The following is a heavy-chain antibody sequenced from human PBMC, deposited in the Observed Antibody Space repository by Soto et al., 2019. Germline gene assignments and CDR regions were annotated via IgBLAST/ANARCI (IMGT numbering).Heavy chain of an antibody. D-gene: IGHD4-4*01. CDR1: GFTFSSYA. J-gene: IGHJ6*02. CDR3: ARDGTVTYGMDV. Sequence: LRLSCAASGFTFSSYAMHWVRQAPGKGLEWVAVISYDGSNKYYADSVKGRFTISRDNSKNTLYLQMNSLRAEDTAVYYCARDGTVTYGMDVWGQGTTVTV. V-gene: IGHV3-30-3*01. CDR2: ISYDGSNK.